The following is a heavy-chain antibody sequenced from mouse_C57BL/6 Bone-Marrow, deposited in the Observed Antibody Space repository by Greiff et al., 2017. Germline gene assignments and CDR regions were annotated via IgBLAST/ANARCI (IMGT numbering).Heavy chain of an antibody. J-gene: IGHJ3*01. CDR3: AREAQATGAWFAY. V-gene: IGHV2-2*01. Sequence: VKLKESGPGLVQPSQSLSITCTVSGFSLTSYGVHWVRQSPGKGLEWLGVIWSGGSTDYNAAFISRLSISKDNSKSQVFFKMNSLQADDTAIYYCAREAQATGAWFAYWGQGTLVTVSA. D-gene: IGHD3-2*02. CDR2: IWSGGST. CDR1: GFSLTSYG.